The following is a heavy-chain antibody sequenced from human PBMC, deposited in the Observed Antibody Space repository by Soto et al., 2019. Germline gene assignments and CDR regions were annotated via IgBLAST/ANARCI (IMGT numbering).Heavy chain of an antibody. J-gene: IGHJ4*02. Sequence: SETLSLTCSVSGGSISSSSYFWGWIRQPPGKGLEWIGSIYYSGSTYYNPSLKSRVTVSVDTSKNQFSLKLSSVTAADTAVYYCARIPSPYGLVTAFDYWGQGTLVTVSS. CDR2: IYYSGST. CDR1: GGSISSSSYF. D-gene: IGHD3-3*01. CDR3: ARIPSPYGLVTAFDY. V-gene: IGHV4-39*01.